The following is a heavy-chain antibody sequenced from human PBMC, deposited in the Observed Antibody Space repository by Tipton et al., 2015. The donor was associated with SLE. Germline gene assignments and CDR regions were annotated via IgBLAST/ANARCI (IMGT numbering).Heavy chain of an antibody. D-gene: IGHD3-16*01. CDR3: AKGPGGGSGYFDL. Sequence: SLRLSCAASGFTFSTYGMHWVRQAPGKGLEWVAVIWYDGSNKYYADSVKGRFTISRDNSKNTLYLQMNSLRAEDTAVYYCAKGPGGGSGYFDLWGRGTLVTVSS. CDR1: GFTFSTYG. CDR2: IWYDGSNK. V-gene: IGHV3-33*06. J-gene: IGHJ2*01.